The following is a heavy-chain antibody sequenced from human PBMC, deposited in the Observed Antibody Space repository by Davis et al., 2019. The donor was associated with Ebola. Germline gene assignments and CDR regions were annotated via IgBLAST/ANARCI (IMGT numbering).Heavy chain of an antibody. D-gene: IGHD3-22*01. CDR1: GFTFSNYA. Sequence: GESLKISCAASGFTFSNYAMNWVRQASEKGLEWVSGISGSGGDTHYADSVKSRFTISRDNSNNTMYLQMNILRDEDTAVYYCAKTYDSSGFYAAFDYWGQGILVTVST. CDR3: AKTYDSSGFYAAFDY. V-gene: IGHV3-23*01. CDR2: ISGSGGDT. J-gene: IGHJ4*02.